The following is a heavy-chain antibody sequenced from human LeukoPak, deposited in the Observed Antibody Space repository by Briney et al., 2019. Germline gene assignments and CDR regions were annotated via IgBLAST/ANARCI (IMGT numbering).Heavy chain of an antibody. V-gene: IGHV3-23*01. CDR3: AGSYINYYYYYMDV. Sequence: GGSLRLSCAASGFTLSSHAVGWVRQAPGKGLEWVSGISGSGGSTYYADSVKGRFTISRDNAKNTLYLQMNGLRAEDTAAYYCAGSYINYYYYYMDVWGKGTTVTVSS. D-gene: IGHD3-10*01. CDR1: GFTLSSHA. J-gene: IGHJ6*03. CDR2: ISGSGGST.